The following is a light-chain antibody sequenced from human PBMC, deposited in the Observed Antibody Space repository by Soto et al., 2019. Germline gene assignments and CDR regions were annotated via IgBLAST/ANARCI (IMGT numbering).Light chain of an antibody. CDR3: QQFGDLTFI. Sequence: DIKMTQSPSSLSASVGDRVTITCQASQDINNYLNWYQQKPGQAPKLLIYDASGLEVGVLSRFSGSGSGTHFTLTISGLQPEDIATYYCQQFGDLTFIFGQGTRLEI. CDR2: DAS. V-gene: IGKV1-33*01. CDR1: QDINNY. J-gene: IGKJ5*01.